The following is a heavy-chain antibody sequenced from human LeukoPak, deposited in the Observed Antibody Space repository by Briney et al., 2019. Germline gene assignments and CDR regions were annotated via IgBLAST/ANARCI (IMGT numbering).Heavy chain of an antibody. CDR2: ISWNSGSI. D-gene: IGHD3-9*01. Sequence: GRSLRLSCAASGFTFDDYAMHWVRQAPGKGLEWVSGISWNSGSIGYADSVKGRFTISRDNAKNSLYLQMNSLRAEDTALYYCAKGGVLRYFDWSEDAFDIWGQGTMVTVSS. CDR1: GFTFDDYA. J-gene: IGHJ3*02. V-gene: IGHV3-9*01. CDR3: AKGGVLRYFDWSEDAFDI.